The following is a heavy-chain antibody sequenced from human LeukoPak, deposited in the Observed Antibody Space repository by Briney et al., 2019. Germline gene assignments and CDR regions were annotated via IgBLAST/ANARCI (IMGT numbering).Heavy chain of an antibody. J-gene: IGHJ5*02. Sequence: GGSLRLSCAASGFTFSRYAMSWVRQAPGRGLEWVSAISGSGGSTYYADSVKGRFTISRDNSKNTLYLQMNSLRAEDTAVYYRAKQGGQDTCWFDPWGQGTLVTVSS. CDR3: AKQGGQDTCWFDP. CDR1: GFTFSRYA. CDR2: ISGSGGST. D-gene: IGHD2/OR15-2a*01. V-gene: IGHV3-23*01.